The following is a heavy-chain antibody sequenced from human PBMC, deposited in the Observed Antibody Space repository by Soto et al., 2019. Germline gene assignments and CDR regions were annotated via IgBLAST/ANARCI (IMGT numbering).Heavy chain of an antibody. J-gene: IGHJ4*02. Sequence: GGSLRLSCAASGFTVSSNYMSWVRQAPGKGLEWVSVIYSGGSTYYADSVKGRFTISRDNSKNTLYLQMNSLRAEDTAVYYCARDRGAAAGPFDYWGQGTLVTVSS. CDR1: GFTVSSNY. CDR3: ARDRGAAAGPFDY. CDR2: IYSGGST. D-gene: IGHD6-13*01. V-gene: IGHV3-66*01.